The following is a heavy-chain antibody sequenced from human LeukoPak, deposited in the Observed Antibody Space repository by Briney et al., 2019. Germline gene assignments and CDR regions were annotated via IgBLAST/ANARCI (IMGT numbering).Heavy chain of an antibody. CDR2: INTNTGNP. D-gene: IGHD3/OR15-3a*01. Sequence: ASVKVSCKASGYTFTTYPINWVRQAPGQGLEWMGWINTNTGNPTYAQGFTGRFVFSLDTSVSTAYLQISSLKAEDTAVYYCARSRASLDIHFDYWGQGTLVTVSS. V-gene: IGHV7-4-1*02. CDR1: GYTFTTYP. J-gene: IGHJ4*02. CDR3: ARSRASLDIHFDY.